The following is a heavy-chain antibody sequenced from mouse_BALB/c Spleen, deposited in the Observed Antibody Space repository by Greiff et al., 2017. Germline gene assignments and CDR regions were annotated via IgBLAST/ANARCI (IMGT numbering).Heavy chain of an antibody. D-gene: IGHD2-14*01. J-gene: IGHJ3*01. CDR3: ARTYYRYDGAWFAY. V-gene: IGHV5-6-5*01. CDR1: GFTFSSYA. CDR2: ISSGGST. Sequence: EVKLVESGGGLVKPGGSLKLSCAASGFTFSSYAMSWVRQTPEKRLEWVASISSGGSTYYPDSVKGRFTISRDNARNILYLQMSSLRSEDTAMYYCARTYYRYDGAWFAYWGQGTLVTVSA.